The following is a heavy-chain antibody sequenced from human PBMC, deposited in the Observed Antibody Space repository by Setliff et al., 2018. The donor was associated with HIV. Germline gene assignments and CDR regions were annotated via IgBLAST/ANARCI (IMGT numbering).Heavy chain of an antibody. Sequence: ASVKVSCKASGYTFTTYGISWVRQAPGQGLEWMGWISAYNGNTNYAQKLQGRVTMTTDTSTSTAYMDLRSLTSDDTAVYYCARLGLFYDAFNVWGQGTMVTVS. CDR3: ARLGLFYDAFNV. V-gene: IGHV1-18*01. J-gene: IGHJ3*01. D-gene: IGHD3-22*01. CDR1: GYTFTTYG. CDR2: ISAYNGNT.